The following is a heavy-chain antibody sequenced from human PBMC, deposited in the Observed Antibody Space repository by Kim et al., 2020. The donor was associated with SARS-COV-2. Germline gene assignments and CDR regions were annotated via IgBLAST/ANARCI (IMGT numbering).Heavy chain of an antibody. CDR3: ARDWEMAIAAAGTVGY. V-gene: IGHV1-18*04. CDR2: ISAYNGNT. D-gene: IGHD6-13*01. CDR1: GYTFTSYG. J-gene: IGHJ4*02. Sequence: ASVKVSCKASGYTFTSYGISWVRQAPGQGLEWMGWISAYNGNTNYAQKLQGRVTMTTDTSTSTAYMELRSLRSDDTAVYYCARDWEMAIAAAGTVGYWGQGTLVTVSS.